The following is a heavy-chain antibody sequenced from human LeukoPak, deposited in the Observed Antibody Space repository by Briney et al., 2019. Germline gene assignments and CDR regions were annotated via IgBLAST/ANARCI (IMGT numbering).Heavy chain of an antibody. V-gene: IGHV4-4*02. D-gene: IGHD6-25*01. CDR2: IYHSGSI. J-gene: IGHJ5*02. CDR1: GDXISSSNC. CDR3: AREAAGQWFDP. Sequence: SETLSLTCAVSGDXISSSNCWSWVRQPPGKGLEWIGEIYHSGSINYNPSLKSRVTMSLDKSKNQFSLSLTSVTAADTAVYYCAREAAGQWFDPWGQGTLVTVSS.